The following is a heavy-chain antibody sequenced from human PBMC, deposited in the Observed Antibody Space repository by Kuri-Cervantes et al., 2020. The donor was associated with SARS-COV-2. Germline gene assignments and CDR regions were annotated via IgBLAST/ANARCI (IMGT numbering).Heavy chain of an antibody. Sequence: GGSLRLSCTASGFIFSDYYMTWIRQAPGKGLEWVSYISSSGSAINYTDSVKGRFTISRDNAKNSVYLQMNSLRAEDTAVYYCARDLRLGNSLDYWGQGTLVTVSS. CDR2: ISSSGSAI. D-gene: IGHD7-27*01. J-gene: IGHJ4*02. CDR3: ARDLRLGNSLDY. CDR1: GFIFSDYY. V-gene: IGHV3-11*04.